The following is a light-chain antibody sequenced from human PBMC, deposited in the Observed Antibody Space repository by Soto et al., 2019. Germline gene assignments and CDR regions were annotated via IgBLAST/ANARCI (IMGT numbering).Light chain of an antibody. CDR3: QQYNGYPLT. CDR2: DVS. V-gene: IGKV1-5*01. CDR1: QTLRTW. Sequence: DIQMTQSPSTLSASVGDRVTITCRASQTLRTWLAWYQQKPGKAPKLLIYDVSILQSGVPSRVSGSGSGTEFTLTISSLQPDDFATYYCQQYNGYPLTFGGGTKVEFK. J-gene: IGKJ4*01.